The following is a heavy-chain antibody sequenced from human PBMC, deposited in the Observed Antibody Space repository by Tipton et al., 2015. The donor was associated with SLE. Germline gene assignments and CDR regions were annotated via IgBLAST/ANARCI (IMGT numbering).Heavy chain of an antibody. CDR1: GFTFSDYY. V-gene: IGHV3-11*04. CDR3: ARDLEGSSWGFRVFDI. CDR2: ISSSGSTI. J-gene: IGHJ3*02. D-gene: IGHD2-2*01. Sequence: QLVQSGGGVVQPGRSLRLSCAASGFTFSDYYMSWIRQAPGKGLEWVSYISSSGSTIYYADSVKGRFTISRDNAKNSLYLQMNSLRAEDTAVFYCARDLEGSSWGFRVFDIGGQGTMVTVSS.